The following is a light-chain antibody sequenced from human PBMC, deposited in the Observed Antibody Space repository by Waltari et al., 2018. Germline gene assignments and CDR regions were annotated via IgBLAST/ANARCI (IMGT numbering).Light chain of an antibody. CDR1: QDITND. CDR2: DAS. V-gene: IGKV1-33*01. Sequence: DIQMTQSPSSLSASLGDRVTITCQASQDITNDLNWYQQKPAKAPKLLIYDASNLETGVPSRFSGSGSGTDFTFTISNMQPEDIATYYCQQYENLPLTFGGGTKVKIK. CDR3: QQYENLPLT. J-gene: IGKJ4*01.